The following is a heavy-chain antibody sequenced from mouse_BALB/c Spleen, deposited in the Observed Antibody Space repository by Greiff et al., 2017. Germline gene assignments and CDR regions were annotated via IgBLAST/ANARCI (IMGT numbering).Heavy chain of an antibody. D-gene: IGHD1-1*01. CDR1: GFTFSSYA. J-gene: IGHJ1*01. CDR3: ARGGDYGSSYWYFDV. CDR2: ISSGGST. V-gene: IGHV5-6-5*01. Sequence: EVNLVESGGGLVKPGGSLKLSCAASGFTFSSYAMSWVRQTPEKRLEWVASISSGGSTYYPDSVKGRFTISRDNARNILYLQMSSLRSEDTAMYYCARGGDYGSSYWYFDVWGAGTTVTVSS.